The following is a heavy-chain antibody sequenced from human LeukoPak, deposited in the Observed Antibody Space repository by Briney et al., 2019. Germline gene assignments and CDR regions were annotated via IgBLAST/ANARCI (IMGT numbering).Heavy chain of an antibody. CDR3: ARDMCSGGSCYVYYYYGMDV. V-gene: IGHV3-33*01. J-gene: IGHJ6*04. CDR1: GFTFSSYG. Sequence: GRSLRLSCAAFGFTFSSYGMHWVRQAPGKGLDWVAVIWYDGSNKYYADSVKGRFTISRDNSKNTLYLQMDSLRAEDTAVYYCARDMCSGGSCYVYYYYGMDVWGKGTTVTVSS. CDR2: IWYDGSNK. D-gene: IGHD2-15*01.